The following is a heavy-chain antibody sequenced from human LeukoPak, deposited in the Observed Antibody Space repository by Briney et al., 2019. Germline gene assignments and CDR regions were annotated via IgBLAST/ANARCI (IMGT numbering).Heavy chain of an antibody. CDR1: GYTFTSYD. Sequence: ASVNVSCKASGYTFTSYDINWVRQATGQGLEWMGWMDPNSGNTGYAQKFQGRVTITRNTSISTAYMELSSLRSEDTAVYYCARGASSSSATNWFDPWGQGTLVTVSS. D-gene: IGHD6-6*01. CDR3: ARGASSSSATNWFDP. J-gene: IGHJ5*02. V-gene: IGHV1-8*02. CDR2: MDPNSGNT.